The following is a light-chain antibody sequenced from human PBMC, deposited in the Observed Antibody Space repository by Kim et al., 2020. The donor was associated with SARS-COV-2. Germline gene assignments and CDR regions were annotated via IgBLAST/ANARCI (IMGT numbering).Light chain of an antibody. Sequence: SYELTQPPSVSVSPGQTASITCSGDKLGDKYACWYQQKPGQSPVLVIYQDSKRPSGIPERFSGSNSGNTATLTITGPQAMVEAAYYCQAWNGSPVVFGGG. CDR1: KLGDKY. CDR2: QDS. CDR3: QAWNGSPVV. V-gene: IGLV3-1*01. J-gene: IGLJ2*01.